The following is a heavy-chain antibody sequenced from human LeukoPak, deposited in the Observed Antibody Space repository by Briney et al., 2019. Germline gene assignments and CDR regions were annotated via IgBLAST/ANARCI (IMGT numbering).Heavy chain of an antibody. D-gene: IGHD6-6*01. CDR2: IYSGGST. Sequence: PGGSLRLSCAASGLTVSSNYMSWVRQAPGKGLEWVSVIYSGGSTYYADSVKGRFTISRDNSKNTLYLQMNSLRAEDTAVYYCARDSSSSGGYYYGMDVWGQGTTVTVSS. CDR1: GLTVSSNY. V-gene: IGHV3-66*02. J-gene: IGHJ6*02. CDR3: ARDSSSSGGYYYGMDV.